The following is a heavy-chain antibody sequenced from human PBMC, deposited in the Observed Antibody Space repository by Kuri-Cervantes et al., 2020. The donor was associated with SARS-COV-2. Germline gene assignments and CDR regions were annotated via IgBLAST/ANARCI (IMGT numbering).Heavy chain of an antibody. J-gene: IGHJ4*02. Sequence: ASVKVSCKASGYTFTSYYMHWVRQAPGQGLEWMGIINPSGGSTSYAQKFQGRVTMTRDTSTSTVYMELSSLRSEDTAVYYCVRGFIDIVVVPAAPGRHFDYWGQGTLVTVSS. D-gene: IGHD2-2*01. CDR3: VRGFIDIVVVPAAPGRHFDY. V-gene: IGHV1-46*03. CDR1: GYTFTSYY. CDR2: INPSGGST.